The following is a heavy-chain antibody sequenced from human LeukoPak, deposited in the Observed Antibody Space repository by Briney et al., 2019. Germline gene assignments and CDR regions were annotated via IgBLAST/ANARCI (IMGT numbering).Heavy chain of an antibody. D-gene: IGHD4-23*01. V-gene: IGHV3-66*01. CDR1: GFTVSSNY. Sequence: GGSLRLSCAASGFTVSSNYMSWVRQAPGRGLEWVSVIYSGGSTYYADSVKGRFTISRDNSKNTLYLQMNSLRAEDTAVYYCARGIDYGGNSFDYWGQGTLVTVSS. J-gene: IGHJ4*02. CDR3: ARGIDYGGNSFDY. CDR2: IYSGGST.